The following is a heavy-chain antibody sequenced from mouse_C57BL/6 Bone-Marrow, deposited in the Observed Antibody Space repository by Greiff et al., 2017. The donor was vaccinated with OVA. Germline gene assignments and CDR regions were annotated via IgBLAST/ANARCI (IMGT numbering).Heavy chain of an antibody. J-gene: IGHJ4*01. CDR1: GYTFTSYW. D-gene: IGHD2-3*01. CDR2: IHPNSGST. CDR3: ARFYDGYPYAMDY. Sequence: QVQLQQPGAELVKPGASVKSSCKASGYTFTSYWMHWVKQRPGQGLEWIGMIHPNSGSTNYNEKFKSKATLTVDKSSSTAYMQLSSLTSEDSAVYYCARFYDGYPYAMDYWGQGTSVTVSS. V-gene: IGHV1-64*01.